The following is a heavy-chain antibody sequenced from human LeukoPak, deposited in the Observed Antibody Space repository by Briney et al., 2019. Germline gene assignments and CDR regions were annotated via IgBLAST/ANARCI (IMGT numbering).Heavy chain of an antibody. V-gene: IGHV7-4-1*02. CDR2: INTNTGNP. CDR1: GYAFTSYA. Sequence: ASVKVSCRASGYAFTSYAMNWVRQAPGQGLEWMGWINTNTGNPTYAQGFTGRFVFSLDTSVSTAYLQISSLKAEDTAVYYCARSGDLDAFDIWGQGTMVTVSS. J-gene: IGHJ3*02. CDR3: ARSGDLDAFDI. D-gene: IGHD7-27*01.